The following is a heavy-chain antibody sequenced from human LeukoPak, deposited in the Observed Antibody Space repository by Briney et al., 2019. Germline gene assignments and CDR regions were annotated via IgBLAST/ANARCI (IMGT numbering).Heavy chain of an antibody. V-gene: IGHV1-69*01. J-gene: IGHJ6*03. CDR2: IIPIFGTA. CDR1: GGTFSSYA. CDR3: ARGRELGSGYSRYYYYYYYMDV. D-gene: IGHD3-22*01. Sequence: GASVKVSCKASGGTFSSYAISWVRQAPGQGLEWMGGIIPIFGTANYAQKFQGRVTITADESTSTAYMELSSLRSEDTAVYYCARGRELGSGYSRYYYYYYYMDVWGKGTTVTVSS.